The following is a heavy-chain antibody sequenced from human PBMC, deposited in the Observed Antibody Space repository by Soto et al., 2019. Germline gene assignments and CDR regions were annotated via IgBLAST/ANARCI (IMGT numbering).Heavy chain of an antibody. CDR2: ISYNGGNR. V-gene: IGHV3-30*04. Sequence: QVQLVESGGGVVQPGRSLRLSCAASGFTFSNYAMHWVRQAPGKGLECVAVISYNGGNRFYRDYVKGRFTISRDNSKNTVHLQIVCLRYEDAAVYYCARGDREDTAVVIGVRPGEYGVDVWGQGTTVTVSS. CDR1: GFTFSNYA. J-gene: IGHJ6*02. CDR3: ARGDREDTAVVIGVRPGEYGVDV. D-gene: IGHD3-22*01.